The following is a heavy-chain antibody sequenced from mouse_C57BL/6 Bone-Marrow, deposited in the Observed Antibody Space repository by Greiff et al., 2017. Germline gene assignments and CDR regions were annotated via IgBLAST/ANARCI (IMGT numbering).Heavy chain of an antibody. CDR3: ARHSPFYFDY. J-gene: IGHJ2*01. CDR2: IDPKSGGT. CDR1: GYTFTSYW. Sequence: VQLQQPGAELVKPGASVKLSCKASGYTFTSYWMHWVKQRPGRGLEWIGRIDPKSGGTKYNEKFKSKATLTVDKPSSPAYLQLSSLTSEDSAVYSCARHSPFYFDYWGQGTTLTVSS. V-gene: IGHV1-72*01. D-gene: IGHD3-1*01.